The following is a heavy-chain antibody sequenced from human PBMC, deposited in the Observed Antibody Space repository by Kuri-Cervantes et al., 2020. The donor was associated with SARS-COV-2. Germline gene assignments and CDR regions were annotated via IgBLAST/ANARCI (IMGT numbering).Heavy chain of an antibody. CDR3: AREGDGYNWLHYYYYMDV. V-gene: IGHV3-30*04. CDR1: GFTFSSYA. CDR2: ISYDGSNK. J-gene: IGHJ6*03. Sequence: LSLTCAASGFTFSSYAMHWVRQAPGKGLEWVAVISYDGSNKYYADSVKGRFTISRDNAKNSLYLQMNSLRAEDTAVYYCAREGDGYNWLHYYYYMDVWGKGTTVTVSS. D-gene: IGHD5-24*01.